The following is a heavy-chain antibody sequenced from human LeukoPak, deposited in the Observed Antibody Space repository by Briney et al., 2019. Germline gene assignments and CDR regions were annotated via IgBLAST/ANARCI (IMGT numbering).Heavy chain of an antibody. CDR3: GRDYEERTTDY. D-gene: IGHD3-16*01. V-gene: IGHV3-48*04. CDR2: ISSSSSII. J-gene: IGHJ4*02. CDR1: GFTFSTYS. Sequence: GGSLRLSCAASGFTFSTYSMNWVRQAPGKGLEWVSYISSSSSIINYAESVRGRFTFSRDNAKNLLYLQMNSLRAEDTAVYYCGRDYEERTTDYWGQGTLVTVSS.